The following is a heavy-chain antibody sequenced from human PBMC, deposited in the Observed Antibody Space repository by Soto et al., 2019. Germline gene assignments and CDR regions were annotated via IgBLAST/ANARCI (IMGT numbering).Heavy chain of an antibody. Sequence: QVQLVQSGAEVKKPGSSVKVSSKASGGTFSSYAISWVRQAPGQGLEWMGGIIPIFSTANYAQKFQGRVTITADESTSTAYMELSSLRSEDTAVYYCASAVSGGPPFYYGMDVWGQGTTVTVSS. V-gene: IGHV1-69*12. CDR2: IIPIFSTA. CDR3: ASAVSGGPPFYYGMDV. J-gene: IGHJ6*02. D-gene: IGHD2-15*01. CDR1: GGTFSSYA.